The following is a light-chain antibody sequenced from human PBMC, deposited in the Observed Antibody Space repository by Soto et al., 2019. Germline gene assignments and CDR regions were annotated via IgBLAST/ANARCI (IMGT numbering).Light chain of an antibody. CDR2: GNS. J-gene: IGLJ2*01. CDR3: QSYDSSLSGSNVV. CDR1: SSNIGAGYD. Sequence: QSVLTQPPSVSGAPGQRVTISCTGSSSNIGAGYDVHWYQQLPGTAPKLLIYGNSNRPSGVPDQFSGSKSGTSASLAITGLQAEDEADYYCQSYDSSLSGSNVVFGGGTQLTVL. V-gene: IGLV1-40*01.